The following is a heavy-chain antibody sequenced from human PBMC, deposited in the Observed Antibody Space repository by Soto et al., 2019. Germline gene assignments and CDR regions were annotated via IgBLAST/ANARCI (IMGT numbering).Heavy chain of an antibody. D-gene: IGHD6-13*01. V-gene: IGHV3-21*01. Sequence: GGSLRLSCAASGFTFSSYSMNWVRQAPGKGLEWVSSISSSSSYIYYADSVKGRFTVSRDNAKNSLYLQMNSLRAEDTAVYYCASRDSSDAFDIWGQGTIVTVSS. CDR3: ASRDSSDAFDI. CDR1: GFTFSSYS. J-gene: IGHJ3*02. CDR2: ISSSSSYI.